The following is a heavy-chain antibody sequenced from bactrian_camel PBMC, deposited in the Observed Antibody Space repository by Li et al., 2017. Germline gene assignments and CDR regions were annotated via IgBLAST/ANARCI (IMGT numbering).Heavy chain of an antibody. V-gene: IGHV3S57*01. J-gene: IGHJ4*01. CDR1: GHTGRMYC. D-gene: IGHD6*01. CDR2: LASDGKP. CDR3: ASGPAECTQVSGTRY. Sequence: HVQLVESGGGLVQAGGSLRLSCGSSSGHTGRMYCMAWFRLAPGKEREGVVALASDGKPYYADSVKGRFAISQDSANNTLYLEMNSLKPEDTAMYYCASGPAECTQVSGTRYWGQGTQVTVS.